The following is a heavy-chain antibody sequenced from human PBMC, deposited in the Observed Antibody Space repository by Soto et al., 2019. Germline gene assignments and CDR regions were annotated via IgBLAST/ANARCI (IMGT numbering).Heavy chain of an antibody. Sequence: QVQLVQSGAEVKKPGSSVKVSCKASGGTFNSYAISWVRQAPGQGLEWMGGIIPIFGTANYAQKFQGRVTITADKSTSTAYMELSSLRSEDTAVYYCARYYYDSSGYSRRYYFDYWGQGTLVTVSS. CDR1: GGTFNSYA. D-gene: IGHD3-22*01. V-gene: IGHV1-69*06. CDR2: IIPIFGTA. J-gene: IGHJ4*02. CDR3: ARYYYDSSGYSRRYYFDY.